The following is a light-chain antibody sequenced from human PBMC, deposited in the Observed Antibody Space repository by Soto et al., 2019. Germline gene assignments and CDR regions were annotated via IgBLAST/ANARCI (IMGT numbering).Light chain of an antibody. CDR2: AAS. Sequence: TQSPSSLSASVGDRVTITCRASQSISTYLNWYQQKPGQAPRILIYAASSRATGIPDRFSGSGSGTDFSLTISRLEPEDFAVYYCQQYDTSPRTFGQGTKVDIK. CDR1: QSISTY. V-gene: IGKV3-20*01. J-gene: IGKJ1*01. CDR3: QQYDTSPRT.